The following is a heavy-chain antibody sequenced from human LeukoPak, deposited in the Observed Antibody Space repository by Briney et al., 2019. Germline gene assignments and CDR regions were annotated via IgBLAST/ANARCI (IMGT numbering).Heavy chain of an antibody. Sequence: GESLKISCKGSGYSFTSYWIGWVRQMPGKGVEWMGIIYPGDSEARYSPSFRGQVTISADKSINTAYLQWSSLKASDTAMYYCARCKAVAGTINAFDFWGQGTMVTVSS. J-gene: IGHJ3*01. D-gene: IGHD6-19*01. CDR2: IYPGDSEA. CDR1: GYSFTSYW. V-gene: IGHV5-51*01. CDR3: ARCKAVAGTINAFDF.